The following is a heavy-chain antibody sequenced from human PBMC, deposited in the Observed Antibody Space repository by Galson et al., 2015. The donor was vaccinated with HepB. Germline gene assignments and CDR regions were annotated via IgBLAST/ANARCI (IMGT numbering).Heavy chain of an antibody. CDR3: ARLWVVAATPGWFDP. D-gene: IGHD2-15*01. CDR1: GGSISSGGYS. V-gene: IGHV4-30-2*01. Sequence: TLSLTCAVSGGSISSGGYSWSWIRQPPGKGLEWIGYIYHSGSTYYNPSLKSRVTISVDKSKNQFSLNLSSVTAADTAVYYCARLWVVAATPGWFDPWGQGTLVTVSS. CDR2: IYHSGST. J-gene: IGHJ5*02.